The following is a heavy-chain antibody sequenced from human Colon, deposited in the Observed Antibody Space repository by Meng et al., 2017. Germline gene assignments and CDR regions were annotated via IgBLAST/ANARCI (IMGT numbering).Heavy chain of an antibody. J-gene: IGHJ4*02. CDR2: INSDGSST. V-gene: IGHV3-74*01. Sequence: GGSLRLSCAASGFTFSSYWMHWVRQAPGKGLVWVSRINSDGSSTSYADSVKGRFTISRDNAKNTLYLQMNSLRAEDTAVYYCARGVRAPSGTGKNYLDYWGQGTLVTVSS. CDR3: ARGVRAPSGTGKNYLDY. CDR1: GFTFSSYW. D-gene: IGHD6-13*01.